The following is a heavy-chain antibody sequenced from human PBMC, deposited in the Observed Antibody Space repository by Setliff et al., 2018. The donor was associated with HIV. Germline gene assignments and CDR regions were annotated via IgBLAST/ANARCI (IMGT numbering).Heavy chain of an antibody. CDR1: GASINSGYDY. V-gene: IGHV4-61*09. J-gene: IGHJ4*02. CDR3: ARERLSRLGFDY. Sequence: SETLSLTCTVSGASINSGYDYWVWIRQPAGKGLEWIGHIYTGGNANYNPSLQSRVTISVDTSKSQFSLMLGSMTAADTAVYYCARERLSRLGFDYWGQGTLVTVSS. CDR2: IYTGGNA. D-gene: IGHD1-1*01.